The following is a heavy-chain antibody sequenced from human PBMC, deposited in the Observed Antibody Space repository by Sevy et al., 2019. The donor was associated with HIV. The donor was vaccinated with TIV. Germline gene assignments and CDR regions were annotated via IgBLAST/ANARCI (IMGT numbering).Heavy chain of an antibody. CDR2: IKSEFDGGAI. CDR1: GFTFSSAW. CDR3: ITDPAYRGYDEEVINYYFYGMDV. V-gene: IGHV3-15*01. Sequence: GGSLRLSCTASGFTFSSAWMSWVRQAPGKGLEWVGRIKSEFDGGAIDYAAPVKGSFSISREDSTNTVYLQMNILKTEDTAVYYCITDPAYRGYDEEVINYYFYGMDVWGQGTTVTVSS. J-gene: IGHJ6*02. D-gene: IGHD5-12*01.